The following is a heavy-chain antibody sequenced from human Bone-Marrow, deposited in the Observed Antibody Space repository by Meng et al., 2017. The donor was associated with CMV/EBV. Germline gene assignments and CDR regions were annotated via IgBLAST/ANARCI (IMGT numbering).Heavy chain of an antibody. J-gene: IGHJ6*02. CDR3: ARDRFTIHYGMDV. CDR1: GGSISSGDYY. Sequence: SETLSLTCTVSGGSISSGDYYWSWIRQPPGKGLEWIGYIYYSGSTYYNPSLKSRVTISVDTSKNQFSLKLSSVTAADTAVYYCARDRFTIHYGMDVWGQGNTVNVAS. V-gene: IGHV4-30-4*08. D-gene: IGHD3-3*01. CDR2: IYYSGST.